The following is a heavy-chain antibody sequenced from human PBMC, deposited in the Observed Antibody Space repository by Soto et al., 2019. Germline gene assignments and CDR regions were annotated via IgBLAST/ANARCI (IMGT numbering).Heavy chain of an antibody. J-gene: IGHJ4*02. D-gene: IGHD1-1*01. CDR2: ISGSGGST. CDR3: VKGWNGNGWIDY. Sequence: EVQLLESGGGLVQPGGSLRLSCAASGFTFSSYAMSWVRQAPGKGLEWVSAISGSGGSTYYADSVKGRFTISRDNSKNTLNRQLNSLRAEDRGVYDCVKGWNGNGWIDYWGQGTLVTVSS. CDR1: GFTFSSYA. V-gene: IGHV3-23*01.